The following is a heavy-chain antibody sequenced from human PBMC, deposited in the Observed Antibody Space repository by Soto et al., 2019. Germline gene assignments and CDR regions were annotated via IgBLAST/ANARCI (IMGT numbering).Heavy chain of an antibody. D-gene: IGHD2-15*01. Sequence: HPGGSLRLSCAASGFTFSSYGMHWVRQAPGKGLEWVALIWYDGSNKYYADSVKGRFTISRDNSKNTLYLQMNSLRAEDTAVYYCAREYCSGYSCPIDYWGQGTLDTVSS. J-gene: IGHJ4*02. CDR3: AREYCSGYSCPIDY. CDR2: IWYDGSNK. V-gene: IGHV3-33*01. CDR1: GFTFSSYG.